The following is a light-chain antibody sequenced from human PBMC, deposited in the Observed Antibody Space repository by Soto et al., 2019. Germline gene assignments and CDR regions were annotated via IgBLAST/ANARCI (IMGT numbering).Light chain of an antibody. J-gene: IGKJ5*01. CDR3: QQRSDWPIT. CDR1: QSVSSY. V-gene: IGKV3-11*01. Sequence: EIVLTQSPATLSLSPGERATLSCRASQSVSSYLAWYQQKPGQAPRLLIYDASNRATGIPARFSGSGSGTDVTLTISSLDPEDFAVYYCQQRSDWPITFGQGTRLEIK. CDR2: DAS.